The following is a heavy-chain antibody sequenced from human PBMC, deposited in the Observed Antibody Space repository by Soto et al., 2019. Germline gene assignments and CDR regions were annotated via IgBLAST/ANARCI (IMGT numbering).Heavy chain of an antibody. V-gene: IGHV1-18*01. CDR2: ISAYNGNT. CDR3: ARDRGVTGDYGDDYYYYYMDV. D-gene: IGHD4-17*01. J-gene: IGHJ6*03. CDR1: GYTFTSYG. Sequence: ASVKVSCKASGYTFTSYGISWVRQAPGQGLEWMGWISAYNGNTNYAQKLQGRVTMTTDTSTSTAYMELRSLRSDDTAVYYCARDRGVTGDYGDDYYYYYMDVWGKGTTVTVSS.